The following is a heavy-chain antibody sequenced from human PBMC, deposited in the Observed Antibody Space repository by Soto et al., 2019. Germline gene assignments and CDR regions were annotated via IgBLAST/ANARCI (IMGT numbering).Heavy chain of an antibody. V-gene: IGHV4-39*01. CDR2: IYYSGST. CDR3: ARQGGITQYYYYYGMDV. D-gene: IGHD3-10*01. CDR1: GGSIRSSSYY. J-gene: IGHJ6*02. Sequence: PSETLSLTCTVSGGSIRSSSYYWGWIRQPPGKGLEWVGSIYYSGSTYYNPSLKSRVTISVDTSKNQFSLKLSSVTAADTAVYYCARQGGITQYYYYYGMDVWGQGTTVTVSS.